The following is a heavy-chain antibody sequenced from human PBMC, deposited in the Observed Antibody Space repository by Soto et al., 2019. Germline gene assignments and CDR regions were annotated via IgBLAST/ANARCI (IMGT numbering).Heavy chain of an antibody. Sequence: PGGSLRLSCAASGFTFSSYSMNWVRQAPGKGLEWVSSISSSSYIYYADSVKGRFTISRDNAKNSLYLQMNSLRAEDTAVYYCARDQRCSSGSYVFDYWGQGTLVTVSS. J-gene: IGHJ4*02. CDR1: GFTFSSYS. D-gene: IGHD1-26*01. V-gene: IGHV3-21*01. CDR3: ARDQRCSSGSYVFDY. CDR2: ISSSSYI.